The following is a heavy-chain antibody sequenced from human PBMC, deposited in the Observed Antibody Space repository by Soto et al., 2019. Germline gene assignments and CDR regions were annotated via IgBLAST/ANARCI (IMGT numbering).Heavy chain of an antibody. J-gene: IGHJ6*02. CDR1: GFTFSSYG. D-gene: IGHD2-21*02. V-gene: IGHV3-30*18. CDR2: ISDDGSNK. Sequence: QVQLVESGGGVVQPGRSLRLSCAASGFTFSSYGMHWVRQAPGKGLEWVAVISDDGSNKYYADSVKGRFTISRDNSKNTLYLQMNSLRAEDTAVYYCAKEGGPYCGGDCYSPYYYGMDVWGQGTTVTVSS. CDR3: AKEGGPYCGGDCYSPYYYGMDV.